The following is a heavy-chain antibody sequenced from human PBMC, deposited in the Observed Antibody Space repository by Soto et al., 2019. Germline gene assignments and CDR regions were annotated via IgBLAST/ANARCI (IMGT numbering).Heavy chain of an antibody. CDR2: IDSNGGYT. V-gene: IGHV3-23*05. D-gene: IGHD3-10*01. CDR1: GFTFTTFG. Sequence: LRLSCVASGFTFTTFGMIWVRQAPGKGLEWVSGIDSNGGYTYYADSVKGRLTISRDNSQNTLYLQLNSLRVEDTALYYCAKRQRGDGFAVDFWGRGTMVTVSS. CDR3: AKRQRGDGFAVDF. J-gene: IGHJ4*02.